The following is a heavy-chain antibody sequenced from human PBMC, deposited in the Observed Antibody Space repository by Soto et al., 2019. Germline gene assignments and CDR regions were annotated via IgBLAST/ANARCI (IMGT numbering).Heavy chain of an antibody. Sequence: ASVKVSCKASGYTFTGYYMHWVRQAPGQGLEWMGWINPNSGGTNYAQKFQGRVTMTRDTSISTAYMELSRLRSDDTAVYYCARTYCTNGVCYTAFDYWGQGTLGTVSS. CDR2: INPNSGGT. J-gene: IGHJ4*02. D-gene: IGHD2-8*01. V-gene: IGHV1-2*02. CDR1: GYTFTGYY. CDR3: ARTYCTNGVCYTAFDY.